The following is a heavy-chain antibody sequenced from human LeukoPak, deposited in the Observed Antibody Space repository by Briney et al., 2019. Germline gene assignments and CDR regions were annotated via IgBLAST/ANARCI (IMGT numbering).Heavy chain of an antibody. V-gene: IGHV4-30-4*01. CDR3: ARQFYDSSGYYPFSAFDI. Sequence: SQTLSLTCTVSGGSISSGDYYWSWIRQPPGKGLEWIGYIYYSGSTYYNPSLKSGVTISVDTSKKQFSLKLSSVTAADTAVYYCARQFYDSSGYYPFSAFDIWGQGTMVTVSS. CDR2: IYYSGST. J-gene: IGHJ3*02. D-gene: IGHD3-22*01. CDR1: GGSISSGDYY.